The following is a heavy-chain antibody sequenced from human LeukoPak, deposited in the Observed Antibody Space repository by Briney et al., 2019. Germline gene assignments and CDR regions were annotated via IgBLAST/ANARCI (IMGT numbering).Heavy chain of an antibody. CDR3: ARGSAYCGGDCYSLDY. CDR1: GFTFSSYS. D-gene: IGHD2-21*02. Sequence: GGSLRLSCAASGFTFSSYSMNWVRQAPGKGLEWVSSISSSSSYIYYADSVKGRFTISRDNAKNSLYLQMNSLRAEDTAVYYCARGSAYCGGDCYSLDYWGQGTLVTVSS. V-gene: IGHV3-21*01. J-gene: IGHJ4*02. CDR2: ISSSSSYI.